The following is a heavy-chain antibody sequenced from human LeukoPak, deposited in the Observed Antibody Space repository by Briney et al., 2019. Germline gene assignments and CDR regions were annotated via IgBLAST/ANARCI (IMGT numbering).Heavy chain of an antibody. D-gene: IGHD2-15*01. Sequence: SGPTLVRPTQTLTLTCTFSGFSLSTSGVGGAWIRQSPGQALEWLAVIYWNDDQRYSPSLKSRLTITKDTSKNQVVLTMTNMDPADTATYHCAHNGLYHWGQGTLVTVSS. CDR2: IYWNDDQ. J-gene: IGHJ5*02. CDR1: GFSLSTSGVG. V-gene: IGHV2-5*01. CDR3: AHNGLYH.